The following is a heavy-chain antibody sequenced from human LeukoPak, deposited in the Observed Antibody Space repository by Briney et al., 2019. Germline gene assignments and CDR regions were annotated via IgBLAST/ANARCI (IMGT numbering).Heavy chain of an antibody. CDR3: ASSRKADY. CDR2: IYSGGTT. V-gene: IGHV3-66*01. Sequence: GGSLRLSCAASGFTVSSSYMSWVRQALGKGLEWVSVIYSGGTTSYADSVKGRFTISRDNSKNTLYLQMNSLRAEDTAVCYCASSRKADYWGQGTLVTVSS. J-gene: IGHJ4*02. CDR1: GFTVSSSY.